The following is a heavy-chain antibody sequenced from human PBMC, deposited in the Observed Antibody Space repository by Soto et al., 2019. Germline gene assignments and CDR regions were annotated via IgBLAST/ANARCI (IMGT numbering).Heavy chain of an antibody. V-gene: IGHV1-8*01. Sequence: QVQLVQSGAEVKKPGASVKVSCKASGYTFTSYDINWVRQATGQGLEWMGWMNPNRGNTGYAQKIHGRVTMTRNTSISTAYTELSSLRSEDTAVYYCAREKTPYGMDVWGQGTTVTVSS. CDR1: GYTFTSYD. J-gene: IGHJ6*02. CDR2: MNPNRGNT. CDR3: AREKTPYGMDV.